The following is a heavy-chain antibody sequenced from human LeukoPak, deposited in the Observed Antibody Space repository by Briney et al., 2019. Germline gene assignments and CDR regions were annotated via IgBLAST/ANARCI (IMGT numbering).Heavy chain of an antibody. CDR1: GGSISSYY. J-gene: IGHJ6*02. CDR2: IYYSGST. Sequence: SETLSLTCTVSGGSISSYYWSWIRQPPRKGLEWIGYIYYSGSTNYNPSLKSRVTISVDASKNQLSLKLSSVTAADTAVYYCARVSYSSSWPNYYYYGMDVWGQETTVTVSS. V-gene: IGHV4-59*01. CDR3: ARVSYSSSWPNYYYYGMDV. D-gene: IGHD6-13*01.